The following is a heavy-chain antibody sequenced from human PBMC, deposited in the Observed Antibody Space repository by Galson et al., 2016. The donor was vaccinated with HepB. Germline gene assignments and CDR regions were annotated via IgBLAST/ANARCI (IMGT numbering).Heavy chain of an antibody. Sequence: SETLSLTCAVSGGSLKISSYYWGWIRQAPGKGLEWIGTTYYSGGTYYNPSLESRVTMSVDTSKNQFSLRLTSVTAADTAVFYCVRRSPEGSSGWYEGYYFDHWGQGFLVTVSS. D-gene: IGHD6-19*01. J-gene: IGHJ4*02. V-gene: IGHV4-39*01. CDR2: TYYSGGT. CDR1: GGSLKISSYY. CDR3: VRRSPEGSSGWYEGYYFDH.